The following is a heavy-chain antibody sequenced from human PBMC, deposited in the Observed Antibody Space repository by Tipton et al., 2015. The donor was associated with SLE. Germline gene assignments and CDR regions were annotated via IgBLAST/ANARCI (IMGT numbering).Heavy chain of an antibody. CDR1: GFTFSSYE. CDR3: ARGGAGDAFDI. CDR2: ISSSGSTI. V-gene: IGHV3-48*03. J-gene: IGHJ3*02. D-gene: IGHD1-26*01. Sequence: SLRLSCAASGFTFSSYEMNWVRQAPGKGLEWVSYISSSGSTIYYADSVKGRFTISRDNAKNSLYLQMNSLRAEDTAVYYCARGGAGDAFDIWGQGTMVTVSS.